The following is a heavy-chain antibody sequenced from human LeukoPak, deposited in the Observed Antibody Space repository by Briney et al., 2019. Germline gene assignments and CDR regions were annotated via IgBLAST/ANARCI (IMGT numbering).Heavy chain of an antibody. J-gene: IGHJ4*02. V-gene: IGHV1-2*02. CDR3: ARSYRGRRFDY. CDR1: GYTFTDYY. D-gene: IGHD2-21*01. Sequence: GASVKVSCKASGYTFTDYYMHWVRQAPGQGLEWMGWINPSSGGTNYAQKFQGRVTMTRDTSISTAYLELSRLRSDDTAVYYCARSYRGRRFDYWGQGTLVTVSS. CDR2: INPSSGGT.